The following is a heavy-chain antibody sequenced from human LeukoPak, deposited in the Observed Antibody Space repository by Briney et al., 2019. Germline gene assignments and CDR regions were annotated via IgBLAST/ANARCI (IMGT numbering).Heavy chain of an antibody. CDR2: IYYSGST. D-gene: IGHD2-21*02. Sequence: SETLSLTCTVSGGSVSSSNYYWGWIRKPPGKGLEWIGSIYYSGSTYYNPSLKSRVTISVDTSKNQFSLKLSSVTAADTAVYYCARRSNCGGDCYPFDYWGQGTLVTVSS. CDR1: GGSVSSSNYY. J-gene: IGHJ4*02. V-gene: IGHV4-39*01. CDR3: ARRSNCGGDCYPFDY.